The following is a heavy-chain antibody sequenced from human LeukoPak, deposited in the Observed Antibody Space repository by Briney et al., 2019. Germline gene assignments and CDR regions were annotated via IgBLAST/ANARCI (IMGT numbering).Heavy chain of an antibody. J-gene: IGHJ4*02. CDR2: MIPIFGTA. V-gene: IGHV1-69*05. CDR3: AREGRRITMVRGVNYFDY. CDR1: GGTFSSYA. D-gene: IGHD3-10*01. Sequence: GASVKVSCKASGGTFSSYAISWVRQAPGQALEWMGRMIPIFGTANYAQKFQGRVTITTDESTSTAYMELSSLRSEDTAVYFFAREGRRITMVRGVNYFDYWGQGTLVTVSS.